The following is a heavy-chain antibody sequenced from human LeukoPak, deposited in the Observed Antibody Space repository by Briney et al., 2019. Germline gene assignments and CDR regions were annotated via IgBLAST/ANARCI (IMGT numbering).Heavy chain of an antibody. CDR1: GFTFSSYA. Sequence: GGSLRLSCAASGFTFSSYAMSWVRQAPGRGLEWVSAISGSGGSTYYADSVKGRFTISRDNSKNTLYLQMNSLRAEDTAVYYCAKDSGSRYGMDVWGQGTTVTVSS. V-gene: IGHV3-23*01. CDR2: ISGSGGST. CDR3: AKDSGSRYGMDV. J-gene: IGHJ6*02.